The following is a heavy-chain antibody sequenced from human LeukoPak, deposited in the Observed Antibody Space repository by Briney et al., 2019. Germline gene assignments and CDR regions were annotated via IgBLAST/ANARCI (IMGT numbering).Heavy chain of an antibody. V-gene: IGHV5-51*01. CDR3: ASFCGGDCYGAFDI. D-gene: IGHD2-21*02. J-gene: IGHJ3*02. Sequence: GESLKISCKGSGYSFTSYWIGWVRQMPGKGLEWIGMIYPGDFDTRYSPSFEGQVTISADKSISTAYLQWSSLKASDTAMYYCASFCGGDCYGAFDIWGQGTMVTVSS. CDR2: IYPGDFDT. CDR1: GYSFTSYW.